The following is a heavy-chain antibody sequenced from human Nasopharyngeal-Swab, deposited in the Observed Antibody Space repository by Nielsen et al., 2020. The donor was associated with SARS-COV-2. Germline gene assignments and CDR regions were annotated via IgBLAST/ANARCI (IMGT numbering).Heavy chain of an antibody. J-gene: IGHJ6*02. D-gene: IGHD5-12*01. CDR2: ISGADDST. Sequence: GESLKISCSASGFIFKNYAMNWVRQAPGRGLEWVSAISGADDSTKYADSVKGRFTISRDNSKNTLDLQMNSLRAEDTAMYYCAKDRDSGDDSGEYYHYYAMDVWGQGTTVTVSS. CDR3: AKDRDSGDDSGEYYHYYAMDV. CDR1: GFIFKNYA. V-gene: IGHV3-23*01.